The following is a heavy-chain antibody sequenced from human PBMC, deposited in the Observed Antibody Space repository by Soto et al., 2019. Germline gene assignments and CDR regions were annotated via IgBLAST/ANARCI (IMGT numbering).Heavy chain of an antibody. Sequence: SDTLFPRCTGPGAPIRSNNGGWIRQPPGKGLEWIGYIYYSGSTNYNPSLKSRVTISVDTSKNQFSLKMSSVTAADTAVYYCARLATRYYFDYWGQGTLVTVS. D-gene: IGHD1-1*01. CDR1: GAPIRSNN. J-gene: IGHJ4*02. V-gene: IGHV4-59*07. CDR2: IYYSGST. CDR3: ARLATRYYFDY.